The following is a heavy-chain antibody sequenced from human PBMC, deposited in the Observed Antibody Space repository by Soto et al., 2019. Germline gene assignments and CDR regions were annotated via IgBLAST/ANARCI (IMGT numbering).Heavy chain of an antibody. Sequence: GESLKISCKGSGFSFTSHWIAWVRQMPGKGLECMGIIYPRDSDTRHNPSFQGQITISVDSSISTAYLQWSSLKTSDTAFYYCAKTLVAGAFDIWGQGTMVTVSS. CDR2: IYPRDSDT. CDR1: GFSFTSHW. D-gene: IGHD2-8*02. CDR3: AKTLVAGAFDI. J-gene: IGHJ3*02. V-gene: IGHV5-51*01.